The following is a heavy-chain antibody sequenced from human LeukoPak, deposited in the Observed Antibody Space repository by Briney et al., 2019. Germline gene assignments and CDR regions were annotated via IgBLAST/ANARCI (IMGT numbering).Heavy chain of an antibody. Sequence: ASVKVSCKASGDTFTSYYMHGVRQAPGQGLEWMGIISPSGASTTYAQNFQGRATMTRDMSTSTLYMELSSLKSEDTAVYYCARGSSRSPRDAFDIWGQGTMVTVSS. J-gene: IGHJ3*02. CDR1: GDTFTSYY. CDR2: ISPSGAST. V-gene: IGHV1-46*01. CDR3: ARGSSRSPRDAFDI.